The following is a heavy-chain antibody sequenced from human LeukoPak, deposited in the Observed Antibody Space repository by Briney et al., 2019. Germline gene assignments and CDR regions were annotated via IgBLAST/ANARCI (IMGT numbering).Heavy chain of an antibody. D-gene: IGHD4-17*01. V-gene: IGHV3-21*01. J-gene: IGHJ4*02. CDR3: AREGPYGDYFDY. Sequence: GGSLRLSCAASGFTFSSYSMNWVRQAPGKGLEWVSSISSSSSYIYYADSVKGRFAISRDNAKNSLYLQMNSLRAEDTAVYYCAREGPYGDYFDYWGQGTLVTVSS. CDR1: GFTFSSYS. CDR2: ISSSSSYI.